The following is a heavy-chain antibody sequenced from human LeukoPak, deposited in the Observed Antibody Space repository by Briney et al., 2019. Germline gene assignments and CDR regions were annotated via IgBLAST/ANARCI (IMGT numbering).Heavy chain of an antibody. CDR2: TYYRSKWYN. J-gene: IGHJ4*02. V-gene: IGHV6-1*01. CDR3: VREWLLYLAWFDY. Sequence: WIRQSPSRGLEXLGRTYYRSKWYNDYAVSVKSRITINPDTSKNQFSLQLNSVTPEDTAVYYCVREWLLYLAWFDYWGQGTLVTVSS. D-gene: IGHD3-3*01.